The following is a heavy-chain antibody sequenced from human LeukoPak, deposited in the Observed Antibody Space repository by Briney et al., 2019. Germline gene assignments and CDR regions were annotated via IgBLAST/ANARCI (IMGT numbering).Heavy chain of an antibody. Sequence: SETLSLTCTVSGGSISGSDYYWGWIRQPPGKGLEWIGSLYYSGSTYYNPSLKSRVTISVDTSKNQFSLKLSSVTAADTAVYYCARQGTTVSPNFDLWGRGTLVTVSS. CDR2: LYYSGST. J-gene: IGHJ2*01. V-gene: IGHV4-39*01. CDR3: ARQGTTVSPNFDL. D-gene: IGHD4-11*01. CDR1: GGSISGSDYY.